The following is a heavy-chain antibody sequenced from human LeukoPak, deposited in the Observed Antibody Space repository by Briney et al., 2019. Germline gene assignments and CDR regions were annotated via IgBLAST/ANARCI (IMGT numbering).Heavy chain of an antibody. CDR3: ARDYGPYCSSTSCPLGDAFDI. V-gene: IGHV6-1*01. CDR2: TYYRSKWYN. J-gene: IGHJ3*02. Sequence: SQTLSLTCAISGDSVSSNSAAWNWIRQSPSRGLEWLGRTYYRSKWYNDYAVSVKSRITINPDTSKNQFSLQLTSVTPEDTAVYYCARDYGPYCSSTSCPLGDAFDIWGQGTMVTVSS. CDR1: GDSVSSNSAA. D-gene: IGHD2-2*01.